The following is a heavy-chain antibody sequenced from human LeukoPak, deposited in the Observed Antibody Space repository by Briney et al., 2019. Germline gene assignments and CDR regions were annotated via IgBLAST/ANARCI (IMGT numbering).Heavy chain of an antibody. D-gene: IGHD4-17*01. CDR1: GFTFSNYN. CDR2: ITRDSIYT. V-gene: IGHV3-21*01. CDR3: ATDPYNGYYGDDYYYCTDV. Sequence: GGSLRLSCAASGFTFSNYNMNWVRQTPGKGLEWVSSITRDSIYTFYADSVKGRFTISRDNAKNSLSLQMNSLRAEDTAVYYCATDPYNGYYGDDYYYCTDVGGKASTVTISS. J-gene: IGHJ6*03.